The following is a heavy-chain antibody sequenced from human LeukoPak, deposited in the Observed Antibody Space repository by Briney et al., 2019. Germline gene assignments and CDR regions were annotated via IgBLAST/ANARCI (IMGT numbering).Heavy chain of an antibody. CDR2: IYYSGST. V-gene: IGHV4-59*01. J-gene: IGHJ3*02. CDR1: GGSISSYY. D-gene: IGHD2-2*01. Sequence: PSETLSLTCTVSGGSISSYYWSWIRQPPGKGLEWIGYIYYSGSTNCNPSLKSRVTISVDTSKNQFSLKLSSVTAADTAVYYCARSQLTLLGDIVVVPAAFDIWGQGTMVTVSS. CDR3: ARSQLTLLGDIVVVPAAFDI.